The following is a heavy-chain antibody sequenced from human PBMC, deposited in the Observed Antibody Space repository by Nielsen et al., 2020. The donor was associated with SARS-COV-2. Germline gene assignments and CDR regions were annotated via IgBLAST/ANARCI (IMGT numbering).Heavy chain of an antibody. D-gene: IGHD3-16*01. CDR1: GFTFNNYG. Sequence: GESLKISCAASGFTFNNYGFSWVRQAPGKGLEWVASISYEGSKKYYGDSLTGRFTVSRDTSKNTVYLQMNSLSVEDTAVYHCAKRRAVFMLTFGGEGAMDVWGQGTTVSVSS. V-gene: IGHV3-30*18. CDR3: AKRRAVFMLTFGGEGAMDV. J-gene: IGHJ6*02. CDR2: ISYEGSKK.